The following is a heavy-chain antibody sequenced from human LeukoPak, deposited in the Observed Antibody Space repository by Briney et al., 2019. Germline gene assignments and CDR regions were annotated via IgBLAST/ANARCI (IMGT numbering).Heavy chain of an antibody. V-gene: IGHV4-30-4*08. Sequence: SETLSLTCTVSGGSISSGDYYWSWIRQPPGKGLEWIGYIYYSGSTYYNPSLKSRVTISVDTSKNQFSLKLSSVTAADTAVYYCARRRYLTGIFDYWGQGTLVTVSS. CDR2: IYYSGST. D-gene: IGHD1-14*01. CDR3: ARRRYLTGIFDY. CDR1: GGSISSGDYY. J-gene: IGHJ4*02.